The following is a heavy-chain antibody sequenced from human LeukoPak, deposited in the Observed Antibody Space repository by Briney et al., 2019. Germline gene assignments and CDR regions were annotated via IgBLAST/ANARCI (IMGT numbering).Heavy chain of an antibody. CDR1: GFTFSSYG. CDR3: TTPDYYDSSGPGGY. V-gene: IGHV3-33*01. J-gene: IGHJ4*02. CDR2: IWYDGNNK. D-gene: IGHD3-22*01. Sequence: PGGSLRLSCAASGFTFSSYGMHWLRQAPGKGLEWVAVIWYDGNNKYYADSVKGRFTISRDNSKNTLYLQMNSLKTEDTAVYYCTTPDYYDSSGPGGYWGQGTLVTVSS.